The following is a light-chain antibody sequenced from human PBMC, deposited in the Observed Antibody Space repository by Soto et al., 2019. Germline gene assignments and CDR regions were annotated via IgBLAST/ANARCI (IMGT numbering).Light chain of an antibody. V-gene: IGLV2-14*01. CDR1: SSDAGGYNY. J-gene: IGLJ2*01. CDR2: DVS. Sequence: QSALTQPASVSGSPGQSITISCTGTSSDAGGYNYVSWYQQHPGKAPKLMIYDVSNRPSGVSNRFSGSNSGNTASLTISGLQAEDGADYYCSSYTSSSTVVFGGGTKLTVL. CDR3: SSYTSSSTVV.